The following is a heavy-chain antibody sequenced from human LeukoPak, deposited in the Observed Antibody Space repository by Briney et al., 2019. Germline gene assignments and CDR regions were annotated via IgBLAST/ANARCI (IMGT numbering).Heavy chain of an antibody. J-gene: IGHJ5*02. CDR3: ARHPYCGGDCGDNWFDP. V-gene: IGHV5-51*01. CDR2: IYPGDSDT. D-gene: IGHD2-21*02. Sequence: GESLQISCKGSGYSFTSYWIGWVRQMPGKGLEWMGIIYPGDSDTRYSPSFQGQVTISADKSISTAYLQWSSLKASDTAMYYCARHPYCGGDCGDNWFDPWGQGTLVTVSS. CDR1: GYSFTSYW.